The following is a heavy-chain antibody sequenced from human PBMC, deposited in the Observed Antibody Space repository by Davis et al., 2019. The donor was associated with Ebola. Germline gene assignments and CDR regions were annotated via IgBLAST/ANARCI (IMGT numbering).Heavy chain of an antibody. CDR1: GCTIGSGGYS. CDR3: ARGRRYSYGPPRY. J-gene: IGHJ4*02. CDR2: LNHSGST. D-gene: IGHD5-18*01. V-gene: IGHV4-34*01. Sequence: SETLSLTCAVSGCTIGSGGYSWRWIRQRTGKGLEWLGELNHSGSTNYNPSLKSRVTISVDTSKNQFSLKLSSVTAADTAVYYCARGRRYSYGPPRYWGQGTLVTVSS.